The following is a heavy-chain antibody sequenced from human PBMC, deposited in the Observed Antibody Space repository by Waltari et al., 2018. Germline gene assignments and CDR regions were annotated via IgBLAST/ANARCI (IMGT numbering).Heavy chain of an antibody. CDR2: IWYDGTNK. D-gene: IGHD6-13*01. J-gene: IGHJ4*02. CDR1: GFTFSSYG. Sequence: QVQLVESGGGVVQPGRSLRLSCTASGFTFSSYGMLWVHQAPGKGMEWVARIWYDGTNKNYAVSVRGRFTISRDNSKNTLYLQMNSLRVEDTAVYYCARGIADDWGQGTLVTVSS. V-gene: IGHV3-33*01. CDR3: ARGIADD.